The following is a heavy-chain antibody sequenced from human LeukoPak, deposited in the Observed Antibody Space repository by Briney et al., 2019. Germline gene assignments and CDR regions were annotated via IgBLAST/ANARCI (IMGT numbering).Heavy chain of an antibody. CDR3: ARDGAVGGTGDCFDY. J-gene: IGHJ4*02. CDR1: GFTFDDYG. Sequence: GGSLRLSCAASGFTFDDYGMSWVRQAPGKGLEWVSGINWNGGSTGYADSVKGRFTISTDNAKNCLDHKMNRLRAEDTALYYCARDGAVGGTGDCFDYWGQGTLVTVSS. D-gene: IGHD6-19*01. CDR2: INWNGGST. V-gene: IGHV3-20*04.